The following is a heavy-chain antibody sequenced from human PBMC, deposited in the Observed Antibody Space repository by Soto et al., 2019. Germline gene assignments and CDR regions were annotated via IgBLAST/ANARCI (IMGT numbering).Heavy chain of an antibody. V-gene: IGHV5-10-1*01. CDR2: IDPSDSYT. CDR3: ASRIAATQIDY. D-gene: IGHD2-15*01. J-gene: IGHJ4*02. Sequence: GQSVKISCKGSGYSFTSYWISWVRQMPGKGLEWMGRIDPSDSYTNYSPSFQGHVTISADKSISTAYLQWSSLKASDTAMYYCASRIAATQIDYWGQGTLVTVSS. CDR1: GYSFTSYW.